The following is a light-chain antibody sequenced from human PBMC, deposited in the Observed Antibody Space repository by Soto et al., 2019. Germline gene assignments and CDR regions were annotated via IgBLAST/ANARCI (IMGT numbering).Light chain of an antibody. CDR1: QGIRSW. CDR2: GTS. CDR3: QQALSFPLT. Sequence: IQMTQSPSSVSASVGDTVTITCRASQGIRSWLAWYQQKPGTAPKILIYGTSTLRSGVPSRFSGSGSGTHFALTISVLQPEDFATYFCQQALSFPLTFGGGTKVDI. J-gene: IGKJ4*01. V-gene: IGKV1-12*01.